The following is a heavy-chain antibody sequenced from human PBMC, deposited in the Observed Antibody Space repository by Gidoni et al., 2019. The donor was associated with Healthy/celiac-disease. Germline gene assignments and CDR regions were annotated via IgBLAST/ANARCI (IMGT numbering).Heavy chain of an antibody. D-gene: IGHD2-15*01. CDR2: IKSKTDGGTT. CDR1: GFTFSNAW. Sequence: EVQLVESGGGLVKPGGSLRLSCAASGFTFSNAWMSWVRQAPGKGLEWVGRIKSKTDGGTTDYAAPVKGRFTISRDDSKNTLYLQMNSLKTEDTAVYYCTTGILVVVAADFDYWGQGTLVTVSS. V-gene: IGHV3-15*01. CDR3: TTGILVVVAADFDY. J-gene: IGHJ4*02.